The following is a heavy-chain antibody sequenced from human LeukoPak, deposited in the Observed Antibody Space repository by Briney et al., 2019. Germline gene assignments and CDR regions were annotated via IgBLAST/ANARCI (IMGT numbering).Heavy chain of an antibody. Sequence: PGGSLRLSCAASGFTVSSNYMSWVRQAPGKGLEWVSVIYSGGSTYYADSVKGRFTISRDNSKNTLYLQMNSLRAEDTAVYYCASATLASTVLNWFDPWGQGTLVTVSS. D-gene: IGHD6-19*01. V-gene: IGHV3-53*01. CDR2: IYSGGST. J-gene: IGHJ5*02. CDR3: ASATLASTVLNWFDP. CDR1: GFTVSSNY.